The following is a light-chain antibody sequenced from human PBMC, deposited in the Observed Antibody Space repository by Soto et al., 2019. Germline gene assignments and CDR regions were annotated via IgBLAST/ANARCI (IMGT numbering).Light chain of an antibody. V-gene: IGKV3-20*01. CDR2: VAS. CDR3: QKYGSSPPT. J-gene: IGKJ4*01. CDR1: QSVSSSY. Sequence: EIVLTQSPGTLSLSPGERATLSCRASQSVSSSYLAWYQQKPGQAPRLLIYVASSRATGIPDRFSGSVSGTDFTIKISRMETEDFAIYYCQKYGSSPPTFGGGTKVKIK.